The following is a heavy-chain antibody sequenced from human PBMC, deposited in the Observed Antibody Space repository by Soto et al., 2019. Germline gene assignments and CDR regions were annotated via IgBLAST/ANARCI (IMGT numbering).Heavy chain of an antibody. CDR1: GYSFTNYW. D-gene: IGHD3-10*01. Sequence: PGESLKISCKGSGYSFTNYWISWVRQMPGKGLEWMGRIDPSDSYTNYSPSFQGHVTISVDKSISTAYLQWSSLKASDTAIYYCARLTPYYYSSGSYWDYWGLGTLVTVSS. J-gene: IGHJ4*02. V-gene: IGHV5-10-1*01. CDR3: ARLTPYYYSSGSYWDY. CDR2: IDPSDSYT.